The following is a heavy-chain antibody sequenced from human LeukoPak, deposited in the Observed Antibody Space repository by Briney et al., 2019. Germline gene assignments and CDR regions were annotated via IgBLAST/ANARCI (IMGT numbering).Heavy chain of an antibody. CDR1: GLTFYDYA. Sequence: GRSLRLSCAASGLTFYDYAMHWVRQAPGKGLEWVSGIAWNSGSIAYADSVKGRFTISRDNAKNSLYLQMSTLRSEDMALYYCAAGAGITRYWGQGTLVTVSS. V-gene: IGHV3-9*03. J-gene: IGHJ4*02. CDR2: IAWNSGSI. CDR3: AAGAGITRY. D-gene: IGHD3-10*01.